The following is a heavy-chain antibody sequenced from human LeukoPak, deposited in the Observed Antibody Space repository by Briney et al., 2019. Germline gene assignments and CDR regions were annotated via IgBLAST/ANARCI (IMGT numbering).Heavy chain of an antibody. CDR3: ARNGRVRRVVKDLFEY. CDR1: GYTLTELS. Sequence: ASVKVSCKVSGYTLTELSMHWVRQTPGKGLEWMGRVSPYNGNTYYSQRFQDRVTITKDTSTGTAYMDLRNLRTDDTAMYYCARNGRVRRVVKDLFEYWGQGTLVAVSS. V-gene: IGHV1-24*01. D-gene: IGHD3-10*01. CDR2: VSPYNGNT. J-gene: IGHJ4*02.